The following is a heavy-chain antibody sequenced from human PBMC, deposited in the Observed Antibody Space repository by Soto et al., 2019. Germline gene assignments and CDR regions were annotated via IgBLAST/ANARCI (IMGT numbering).Heavy chain of an antibody. J-gene: IGHJ4*02. CDR3: ARHLRAEIRILDY. D-gene: IGHD3-9*01. CDR1: GGSISSSSYY. V-gene: IGHV4-39*01. Sequence: QLQLQESGPGLVKPPETLSLTCTVSGGSISSSSYYWGWIRQPPGKGLEWIGSIYYSGSTYYNPSLKSRVTISVDTSKNQFSLKLSSVTAADTAVYYCARHLRAEIRILDYWGQGTLVTVSS. CDR2: IYYSGST.